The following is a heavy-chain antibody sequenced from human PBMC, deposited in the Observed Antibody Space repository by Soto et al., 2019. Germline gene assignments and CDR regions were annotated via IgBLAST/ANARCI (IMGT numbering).Heavy chain of an antibody. CDR1: GFTFSNAW. J-gene: IGHJ6*02. Sequence: GGSLRLSCAASGFTFSNAWMSWVRQAPGKGLEWVGRIKSKTDGGTTDYAAPVKGRFTISRDDSKNTLYLQMNSLKTEDTAVYYCTTLPSRYYYYGMDVWGQGTTVTVSS. D-gene: IGHD6-6*01. CDR2: IKSKTDGGTT. V-gene: IGHV3-15*01. CDR3: TTLPSRYYYYGMDV.